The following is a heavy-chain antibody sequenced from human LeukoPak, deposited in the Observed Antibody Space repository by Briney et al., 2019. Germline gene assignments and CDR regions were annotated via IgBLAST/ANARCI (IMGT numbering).Heavy chain of an antibody. CDR3: ARDRDGYNSFDY. D-gene: IGHD5-24*01. J-gene: IGHJ4*02. CDR1: GFTFSTYW. V-gene: IGHV3-74*01. Sequence: EGSLRLSCAASGFTFSTYWMHWVRQAPGKGLMWVSRINSDGSSTSYADSVKGRFTISRDNAKTTLYLQMSSLRADDTALYYCARDRDGYNSFDYWGQGTLVTVSS. CDR2: INSDGSST.